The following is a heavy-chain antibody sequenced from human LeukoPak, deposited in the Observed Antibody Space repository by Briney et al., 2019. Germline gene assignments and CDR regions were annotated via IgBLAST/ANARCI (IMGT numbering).Heavy chain of an antibody. CDR2: ISSSGSTI. Sequence: GGSLRLSCAASGFTFSSYEMNWVRQAPGKGLEWVSYISSSGSTIYYADSVKGRFTISRDNAKNSLYLQMNSLRAEDTAVYYCVRERWGGYYYGSGSYALDYWGQGTLVTVSS. CDR3: VRERWGGYYYGSGSYALDY. J-gene: IGHJ4*02. V-gene: IGHV3-48*03. D-gene: IGHD3-10*01. CDR1: GFTFSSYE.